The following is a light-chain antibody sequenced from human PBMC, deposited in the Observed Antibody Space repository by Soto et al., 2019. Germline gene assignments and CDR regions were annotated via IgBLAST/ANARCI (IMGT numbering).Light chain of an antibody. CDR1: QRISGW. CDR3: QQYDSFSVT. Sequence: DIHMTQSPSTRSASVMDTVTITFLASQRISGWLAWHQQKPGKAPKLLIYDVSALKRGVPPRFSGSGSGTEFTLTISSLQPEDFATYYCQQYDSFSVTFGQGTKVDIK. V-gene: IGKV1-5*01. CDR2: DVS. J-gene: IGKJ1*01.